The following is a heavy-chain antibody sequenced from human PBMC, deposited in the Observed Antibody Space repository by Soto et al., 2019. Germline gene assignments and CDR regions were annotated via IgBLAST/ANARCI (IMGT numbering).Heavy chain of an antibody. CDR1: GGSISRYY. Sequence: PSETLSLTCTVSGGSISRYYWSWIRQPPGKGLEWIGYIYYSGSTNYNPSLKSRVTISVDTSKNQFSLKLSSVTAADTAVYYCARDRGDGGTIDYWGQGTLVTVSS. V-gene: IGHV4-59*01. CDR3: ARDRGDGGTIDY. CDR2: IYYSGST. J-gene: IGHJ4*02. D-gene: IGHD3-10*01.